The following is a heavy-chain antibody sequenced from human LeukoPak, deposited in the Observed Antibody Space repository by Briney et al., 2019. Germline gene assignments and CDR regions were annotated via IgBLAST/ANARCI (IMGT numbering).Heavy chain of an antibody. Sequence: GGSLRLSCAASGFTFSSYAMSWVRQAPGKGLEWVSAISGSGGSTYYADSVKGRFTISRDNPRNTLYLQMNSLRAEDTAVYYCAKDTDKYYYDSSGDDAFDIWGQGTMVTVS. CDR2: ISGSGGST. V-gene: IGHV3-23*01. CDR3: AKDTDKYYYDSSGDDAFDI. J-gene: IGHJ3*02. CDR1: GFTFSSYA. D-gene: IGHD3-22*01.